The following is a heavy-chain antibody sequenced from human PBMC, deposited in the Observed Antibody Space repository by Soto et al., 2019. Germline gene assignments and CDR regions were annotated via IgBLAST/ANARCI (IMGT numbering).Heavy chain of an antibody. J-gene: IGHJ3*02. CDR3: ARARVFRGAFDI. CDR1: GYTFTSYA. D-gene: IGHD3-3*01. CDR2: ISAYNGNT. Sequence: ASVKVSCKASGYTFTSYAISWVRQAPGQGLEWMGWISAYNGNTNYAQKFQGWVTMTRDTSISTAYMELSRLRSDDTAVYYCARARVFRGAFDIWGQGTMVTVSS. V-gene: IGHV1-18*01.